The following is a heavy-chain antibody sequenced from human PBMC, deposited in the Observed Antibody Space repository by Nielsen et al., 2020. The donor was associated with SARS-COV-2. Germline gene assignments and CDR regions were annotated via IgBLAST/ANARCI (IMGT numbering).Heavy chain of an antibody. D-gene: IGHD6-13*01. J-gene: IGHJ6*02. CDR2: ISGSGGST. Sequence: GESLKISCAASGFTFSSYAMSWVRQDPGKGLEWVSAISGSGGSTYYADSVKGRFTISRDNSKNTLYLQMNSLRAEDTAVYYCAKDQGPSSWWHYYYGMDVWGQGTTVTVSS. CDR1: GFTFSSYA. CDR3: AKDQGPSSWWHYYYGMDV. V-gene: IGHV3-23*01.